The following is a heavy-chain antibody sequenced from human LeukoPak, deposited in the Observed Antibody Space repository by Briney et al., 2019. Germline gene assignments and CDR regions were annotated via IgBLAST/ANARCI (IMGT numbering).Heavy chain of an antibody. J-gene: IGHJ4*02. CDR2: IGGSGGST. CDR1: GFTFSSYA. CDR3: AKDWTRIGTRGNFDY. D-gene: IGHD3-22*01. V-gene: IGHV3-23*01. Sequence: PGGSLRLSCAASGFTFSSYAMSWVRQAPGKGLEWVSAIGGSGGSTYYADSVKGRFTISRDNSKNTLYLQMNSLRAEDTAVYYCAKDWTRIGTRGNFDYWGQGTLVTVSS.